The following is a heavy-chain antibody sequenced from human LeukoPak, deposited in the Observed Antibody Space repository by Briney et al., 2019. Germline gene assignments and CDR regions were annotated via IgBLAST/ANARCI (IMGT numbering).Heavy chain of an antibody. Sequence: PGGSLRLSCVVSGFTFSSYAMHWVRQAPGKGLEWVALMSYDGSEIYYADSVKGRFTISRDNSKNTLYLQMDILRAGDAAVYYCARVYSYGQFDYWGQGTLVTVSS. J-gene: IGHJ4*02. CDR1: GFTFSSYA. CDR2: MSYDGSEI. D-gene: IGHD5-18*01. V-gene: IGHV3-30*04. CDR3: ARVYSYGQFDY.